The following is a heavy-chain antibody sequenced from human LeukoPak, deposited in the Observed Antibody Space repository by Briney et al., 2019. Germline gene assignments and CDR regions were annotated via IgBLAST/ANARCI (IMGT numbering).Heavy chain of an antibody. CDR2: IYYTGST. Sequence: SETLSLTCTVSGGSISSSSFYWGWIRQAPGKGLEWIGTIYYTGSTYYNPSLKSRVTISVDTSMNQFSLKLSSVTAADTAVYYCARDRPRLNWFDPWGQGTLVTVSS. D-gene: IGHD6-6*01. CDR3: ARDRPRLNWFDP. CDR1: GGSISSSSFY. J-gene: IGHJ5*02. V-gene: IGHV4-39*07.